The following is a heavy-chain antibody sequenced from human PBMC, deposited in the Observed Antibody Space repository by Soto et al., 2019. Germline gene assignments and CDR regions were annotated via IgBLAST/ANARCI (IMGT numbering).Heavy chain of an antibody. Sequence: QVQLQESGPRLVRPSETLSLTCAVSGDSVTRSYWSWVRQPAGQGLQWLGRIYPSGEINYNPSLRSRLTISTDTSRNHFSLWLTSVTAADTATYFCARGQHPMGLDKWGRGILITVSS. CDR2: IYPSGEI. CDR3: ARGQHPMGLDK. CDR1: GDSVTRSY. J-gene: IGHJ4*02. D-gene: IGHD1-26*01. V-gene: IGHV4-4*07.